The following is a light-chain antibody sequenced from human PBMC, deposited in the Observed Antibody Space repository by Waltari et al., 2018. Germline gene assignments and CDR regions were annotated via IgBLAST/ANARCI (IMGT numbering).Light chain of an antibody. CDR3: QHYLRLPVT. Sequence: EIVLTQSPGTLSLSLGERATPSCRASQSASRALAWYQHKPGQAPRLLIYGASTRATGIPDRFSGSGSGTDFSLTISRLEPDDFAVYYCQHYLRLPVTFGQGTTVEI. CDR2: GAS. CDR1: QSASRA. J-gene: IGKJ1*01. V-gene: IGKV3-20*01.